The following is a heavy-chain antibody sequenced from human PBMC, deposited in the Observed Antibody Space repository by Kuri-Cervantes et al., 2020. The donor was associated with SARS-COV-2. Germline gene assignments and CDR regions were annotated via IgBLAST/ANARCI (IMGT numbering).Heavy chain of an antibody. Sequence: GGSLRLSCAASGFTFISYWMSWVRQAPGKGLEWVANIKQDGSEKYYVDSVKGRFTISRDNAKNSLYLQMNSLRAEDTAVYYCARDKVVDYWGQGTLVTVSS. V-gene: IGHV3-7*01. CDR1: GFTFISYW. J-gene: IGHJ4*02. CDR3: ARDKVVDY. CDR2: IKQDGSEK. D-gene: IGHD2-15*01.